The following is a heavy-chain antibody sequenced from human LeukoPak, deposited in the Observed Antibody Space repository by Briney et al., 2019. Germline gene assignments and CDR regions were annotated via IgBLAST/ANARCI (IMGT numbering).Heavy chain of an antibody. CDR2: INHSGST. Sequence: SETLSLTCAVYGGSFSGYYWSWIRQPPGKGLEWIGEINHSGSTNYNPSLKSRVTISVDTSKNQFSLKLSSVTAADTAVYYCAKTTLLLWFGELWSGFDYWGQGTLVTVSS. V-gene: IGHV4-34*01. CDR3: AKTTLLLWFGELWSGFDY. J-gene: IGHJ4*02. CDR1: GGSFSGYY. D-gene: IGHD3-10*01.